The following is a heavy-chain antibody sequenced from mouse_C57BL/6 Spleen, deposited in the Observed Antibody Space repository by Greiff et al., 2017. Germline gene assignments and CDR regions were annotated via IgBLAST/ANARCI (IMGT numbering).Heavy chain of an antibody. V-gene: IGHV3-6*01. CDR2: ISYDGSN. CDR1: GYSITSGYY. J-gene: IGHJ4*01. CDR3: ARAGGDAMDY. Sequence: VQLKESGPGLVKPSQSLSLTCSVTGYSITSGYYWNWIRQFPGNKLEWMGYISYDGSNNYNPSLKNRISITRDTSKNQFFLKLNSVTTEDTATYYCARAGGDAMDYWGQGTSVTVSS.